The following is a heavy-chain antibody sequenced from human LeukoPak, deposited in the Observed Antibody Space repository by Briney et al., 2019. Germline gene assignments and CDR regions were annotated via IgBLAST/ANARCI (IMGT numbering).Heavy chain of an antibody. CDR2: VSGSGGST. V-gene: IGHV3-23*01. CDR3: ANRPVWVHYAADY. CDR1: GFTFSSYA. D-gene: IGHD3-16*01. Sequence: GGSLGLSCAASGFTFSSYAMSWVRQAPGKGLEWISAVSGSGGSTYYADSVKGRFTISRDNSKNTLYLQMNSLRVEDTAVYYCANRPVWVHYAADYWGQGTLVTVSS. J-gene: IGHJ4*02.